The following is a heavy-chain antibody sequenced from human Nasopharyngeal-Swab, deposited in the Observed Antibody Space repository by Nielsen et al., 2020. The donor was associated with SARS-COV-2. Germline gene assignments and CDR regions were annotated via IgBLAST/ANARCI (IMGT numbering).Heavy chain of an antibody. J-gene: IGHJ3*02. V-gene: IGHV4-31*03. CDR3: ARVETSNYYDTSGGAFDI. CDR2: IYYSGST. CDR1: GGSISSGGYY. D-gene: IGHD3-22*01. Sequence: SETLSLTCTVSGGSISSGGYYWSWIRQHPGKGLEWIGYIYYSGSTYYNPSLKSRVTISVDTSKNQFSLKLSSVTAADTAVYYCARVETSNYYDTSGGAFDIWGQRTMVTVSS.